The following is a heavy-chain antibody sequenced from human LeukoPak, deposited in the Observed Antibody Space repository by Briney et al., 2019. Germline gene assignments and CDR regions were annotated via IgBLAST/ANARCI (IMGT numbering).Heavy chain of an antibody. CDR3: ARDLSSRGYTYGTPAFTFDI. D-gene: IGHD5-18*01. Sequence: GGSLRLSCAASGFTFSSYAMNWVRQAPGKGLEWVSGISRSSSFRYYAESVKGRFTISRDNAKNSLYLQMNSLRAEDTAVYYCARDLSSRGYTYGTPAFTFDIWGQGTMVTVSS. CDR2: ISRSSSFR. V-gene: IGHV3-21*01. J-gene: IGHJ3*02. CDR1: GFTFSSYA.